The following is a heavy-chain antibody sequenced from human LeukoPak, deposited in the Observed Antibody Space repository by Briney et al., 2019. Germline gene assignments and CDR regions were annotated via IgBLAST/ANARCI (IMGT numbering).Heavy chain of an antibody. CDR2: ISSSSSTI. CDR3: ASGIRRIPTSAETDY. D-gene: IGHD1-14*01. V-gene: IGHV3-48*01. CDR1: GFTFSSYS. Sequence: GGSLRLSCAASGFTFSSYSMNWVRQAPGKGLEWVSYISSSSSTIYYADSVKGRFTISRDSAKNSLYLQMNSLRAEDTAVYYCASGIRRIPTSAETDYWGQGTLVTVSS. J-gene: IGHJ4*02.